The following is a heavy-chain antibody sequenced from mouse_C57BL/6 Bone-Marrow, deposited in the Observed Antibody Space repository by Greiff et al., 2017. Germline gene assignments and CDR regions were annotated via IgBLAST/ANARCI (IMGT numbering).Heavy chain of an antibody. CDR3: ARRTAWFAY. CDR2: IYPGSGST. CDR1: GYTFTSYW. V-gene: IGHV1-55*01. J-gene: IGHJ3*01. Sequence: QVQLQQPGAELVKPGASVKMSCKASGYTFTSYWITWVKQRPGQGLEWIGDIYPGSGSTNYNEKFKSKATLTVDKSSSTAYMQLSSLTSEDSAVYYCARRTAWFAYWGQGTLVTVSA.